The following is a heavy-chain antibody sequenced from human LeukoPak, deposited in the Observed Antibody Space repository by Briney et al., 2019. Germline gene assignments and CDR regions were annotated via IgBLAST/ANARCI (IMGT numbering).Heavy chain of an antibody. J-gene: IGHJ5*02. CDR3: ANTLGGGELPYTWFNP. CDR1: GFTFNSYA. D-gene: IGHD1-26*01. Sequence: GGSLRLSCAASGFTFNSYAMSWVRQAPGRGLEWVSTISGSGDSTWYADSVKGRFTISRDKSKNTLYLQMSSLRAEDTAIYHCANTLGGGELPYTWFNPWGQGTLVTVSS. CDR2: ISGSGDST. V-gene: IGHV3-23*01.